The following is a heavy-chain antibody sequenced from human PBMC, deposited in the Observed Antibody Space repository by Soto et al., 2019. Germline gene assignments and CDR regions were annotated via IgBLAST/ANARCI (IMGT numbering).Heavy chain of an antibody. Sequence: LRLSCAASGFTFSDYYMSWIRQAPGKGLEWVSYISSSSSYTNYADSVKGRFTISRDNAKNSLYLQMNSLRAEDTAVYYCARNSDYYGSGSYYNLYYYYGMDVWGQGTTVTVSS. CDR3: ARNSDYYGSGSYYNLYYYYGMDV. CDR1: GFTFSDYY. V-gene: IGHV3-11*06. J-gene: IGHJ6*02. CDR2: ISSSSSYT. D-gene: IGHD3-10*01.